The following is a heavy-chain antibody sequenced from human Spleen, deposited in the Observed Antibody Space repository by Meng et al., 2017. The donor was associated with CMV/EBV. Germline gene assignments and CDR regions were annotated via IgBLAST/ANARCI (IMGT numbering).Heavy chain of an antibody. J-gene: IGHJ6*02. V-gene: IGHV3-23*03. D-gene: IGHD1-26*01. CDR1: GFAFSRDA. CDR3: ARLRSLTYYYYGIDV. Sequence: GGSLRLSCAASGFAFSRDAMTWVRQAPGKGLEWVSVIYSGGSARHHADSVKGRFNISRDNSKNMVYLHMNSLRADDTARYYCARLRSLTYYYYGIDVWGQGTTVTVSS. CDR2: IYSGGSAR.